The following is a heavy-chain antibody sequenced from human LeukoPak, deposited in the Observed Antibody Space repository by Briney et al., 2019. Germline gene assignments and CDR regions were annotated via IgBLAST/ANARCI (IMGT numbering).Heavy chain of an antibody. Sequence: SETQSLTCTVSGGSISSYYWSWIRQPPGKGMEWIGYIYYSGSTNYNPSLKSRVTISVDTSKNQFSLKLSSVTAADTAVYYCARGLRITMVRGVIGWFDPWGQGTLVTVSS. V-gene: IGHV4-59*01. D-gene: IGHD3-10*01. CDR1: GGSISSYY. CDR2: IYYSGST. J-gene: IGHJ5*02. CDR3: ARGLRITMVRGVIGWFDP.